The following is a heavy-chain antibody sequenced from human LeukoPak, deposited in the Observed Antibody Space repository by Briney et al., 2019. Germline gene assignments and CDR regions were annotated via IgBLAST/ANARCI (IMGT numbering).Heavy chain of an antibody. D-gene: IGHD6-13*01. J-gene: IGHJ4*02. V-gene: IGHV3-23*01. CDR2: ISTSGTST. CDR1: EFTFSTYD. Sequence: GGSLRLSCAASEFTFSTYDMSWVRQAPGKGLEWVSAISTSGTSTYYADSVSGRFTISRDNSKNTLYLQMNSLRAEDTAVYYCAKDASQSSSWYGTFDQRGQGTLATVSS. CDR3: AKDASQSSSWYGTFDQ.